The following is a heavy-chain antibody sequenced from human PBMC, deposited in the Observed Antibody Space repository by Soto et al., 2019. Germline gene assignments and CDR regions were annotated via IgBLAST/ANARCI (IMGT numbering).Heavy chain of an antibody. V-gene: IGHV1-69*02. J-gene: IGHJ4*02. CDR2: IIPILGIA. D-gene: IGHD3-22*01. CDR3: ARAQTDYYDSSGDD. Sequence: QVQLVQSGAEVKKPGSSVKVSCKASGGTFSSYTISWVRQAPGQGLEWMGRIIPILGIANYAQKFQGRVTXXAXKXXSTAYMELSSLRSEDTAVYYCARAQTDYYDSSGDDWGQGTLVTVSS. CDR1: GGTFSSYT.